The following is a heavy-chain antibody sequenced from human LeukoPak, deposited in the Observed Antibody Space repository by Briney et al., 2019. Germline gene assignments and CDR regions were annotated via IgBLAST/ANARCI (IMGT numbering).Heavy chain of an antibody. CDR2: INHSGST. CDR1: GGSFSGYY. D-gene: IGHD3-16*01. V-gene: IGHV4-34*01. Sequence: SETLSLTCAVYGGSFSGYYWSWIRQPPGKGLEWIGEINHSGSTNYNPSLKSRVTISVDTSKNQFSLKLSSVTAADTAVYYCARAWPGQLRWGSWFDPWGQGTLVTVSS. J-gene: IGHJ5*02. CDR3: ARAWPGQLRWGSWFDP.